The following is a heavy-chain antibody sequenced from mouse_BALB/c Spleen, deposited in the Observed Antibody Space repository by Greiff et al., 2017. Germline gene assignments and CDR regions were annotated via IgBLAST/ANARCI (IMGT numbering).Heavy chain of an antibody. V-gene: IGHV1S81*02. CDR3: TTYGTWFAY. Sequence: QVHVKQSGAELVKPGASVKLSCKASGYTFTSYYMYWVKQRPGQGLEWIGEINPSNGGTNFNEKFKSKATLTVDKSSSTAYMQLSSLTSEDSAVYYCTTYGTWFAYWGQGTLVTVSA. CDR1: GYTFTSYY. D-gene: IGHD1-1*01. CDR2: INPSNGGT. J-gene: IGHJ3*01.